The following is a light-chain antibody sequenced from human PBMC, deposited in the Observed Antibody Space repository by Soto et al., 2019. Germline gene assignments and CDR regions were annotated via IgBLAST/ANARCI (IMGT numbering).Light chain of an antibody. V-gene: IGLV2-23*01. CDR3: CSLEGSNALVV. Sequence: QSVLTQPASVSGSPGQSITVSCTGTKNNLGSYDLVSWYQKCPDKAPTLLIYEATKRPSGISDRFSGSKSGFTASLTISGLRAEDEAEYYCCSLEGSNALVVFGGGTQLTVL. J-gene: IGLJ2*01. CDR1: KNNLGSYDL. CDR2: EAT.